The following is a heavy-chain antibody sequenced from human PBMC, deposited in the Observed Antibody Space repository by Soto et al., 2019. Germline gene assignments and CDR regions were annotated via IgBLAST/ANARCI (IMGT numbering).Heavy chain of an antibody. CDR1: GASTSSAS. D-gene: IGHD5-18*01. V-gene: IGHV4-59*01. J-gene: IGHJ4*02. CDR2: IYYNGNT. Sequence: PSETLSLTCTVSGASTSSASWPWIRQPPGERLEWIGYIYYNGNTNYNSSLKSRVTISIDTSKNQFSLKLNSVTAADTAVYFCARLAYTSGFTFDYWGRGTLVTVSS. CDR3: ARLAYTSGFTFDY.